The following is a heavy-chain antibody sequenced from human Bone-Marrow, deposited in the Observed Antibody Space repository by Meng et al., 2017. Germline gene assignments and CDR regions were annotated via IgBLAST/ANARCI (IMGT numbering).Heavy chain of an antibody. Sequence: QLQLQESGPGLVKPSETLSLTCTVSGGSISSSSYYWGWIRQPPGKGLEWIGSIYYSGSTYYNPSLKSRVTISVDTSKNQFSLKLSSVTAADTAVYYCARRGGSSSGNVDYWGQGTLVTVSS. CDR2: IYYSGST. CDR1: GGSISSSSYY. D-gene: IGHD6-6*01. V-gene: IGHV4-39*01. CDR3: ARRGGSSSGNVDY. J-gene: IGHJ4*02.